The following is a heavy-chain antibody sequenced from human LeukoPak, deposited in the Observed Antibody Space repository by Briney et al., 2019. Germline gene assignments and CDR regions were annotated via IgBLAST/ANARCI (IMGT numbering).Heavy chain of an antibody. Sequence: GASVKVSCKASGYTFTGYYVHWVRQAPGQGLEWMGGIIPIFGTANYAQKFQGRVTITADESTSTAYMELSSLRSEDTAVYYCARARGYSYGYGVDYWGQGTLVTVSS. CDR1: GYTFTGYY. CDR3: ARARGYSYGYGVDY. V-gene: IGHV1-69*13. CDR2: IIPIFGTA. D-gene: IGHD5-18*01. J-gene: IGHJ4*02.